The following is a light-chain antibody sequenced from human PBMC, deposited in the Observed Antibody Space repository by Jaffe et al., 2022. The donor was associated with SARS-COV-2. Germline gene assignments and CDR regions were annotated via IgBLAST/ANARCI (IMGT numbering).Light chain of an antibody. J-gene: IGKJ2*01. CDR1: QDIRTY. CDR3: QQYENLPYT. V-gene: IGKV1-33*01. CDR2: DAS. Sequence: DIQMTQSPSTLSASVGDRVTITCQASQDIRTYLNWYEQKPGKAPKLLIYDASNSERGVPSRFSGSGSGTDFTFTISSLQPEDIATYYCQQYENLPYTFGQGTKLEIK.